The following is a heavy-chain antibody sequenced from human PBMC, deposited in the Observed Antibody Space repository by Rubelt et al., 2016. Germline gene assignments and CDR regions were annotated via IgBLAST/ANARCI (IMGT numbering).Heavy chain of an antibody. CDR2: ITSSGGST. V-gene: IGHV1-46*01. J-gene: IGHJ3*01. Sequence: QVQLVLSGAEVKKPGASVKVSCKASGHNFIGYHIHWVRQAPGQGLEWMGIITSSGGSTSYAQKFQGRVSLTRDTLELNSLRPEDTAVYFCAARHGTQTYGAFDLWGQGTKVTVSS. D-gene: IGHD6-13*01. CDR1: GHNFIGYH. CDR3: AARHGTQTYGAFDL.